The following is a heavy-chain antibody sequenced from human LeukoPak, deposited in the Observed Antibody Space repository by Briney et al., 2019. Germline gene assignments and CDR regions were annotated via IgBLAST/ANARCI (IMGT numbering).Heavy chain of an antibody. CDR3: ARDLNWETY. J-gene: IGHJ4*02. D-gene: IGHD7-27*01. CDR1: GFTFSSYS. V-gene: IGHV3-48*01. CDR2: ISRRSTPI. Sequence: GGSLRLSCAASGFTFSSYSMNWVRQAPGKGLEWISYISRRSTPIYYADSLKGRFTISRDNAKNSLYLQMNSLRAEDTAVYYCARDLNWETYWGQGTLVSVSS.